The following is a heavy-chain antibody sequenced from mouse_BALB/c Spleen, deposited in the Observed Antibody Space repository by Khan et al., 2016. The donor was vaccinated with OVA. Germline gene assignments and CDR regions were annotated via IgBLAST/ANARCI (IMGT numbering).Heavy chain of an antibody. CDR2: IYYSGTI. CDR3: ARDYGSLYWYFDV. D-gene: IGHD1-1*01. V-gene: IGHV3-5*02. J-gene: IGHJ1*01. CDR1: GISITTGNYR. Sequence: EVQLQESGPGLVKPSQTVSLTCTVTGISITTGNYRWSWIRQVQGNKLEWIGNIYYSGTITYNPSLTSRTTITRDTSKSQFFLEMNSLTAEDTATYFCARDYGSLYWYFDVWGAGTTVTVSS.